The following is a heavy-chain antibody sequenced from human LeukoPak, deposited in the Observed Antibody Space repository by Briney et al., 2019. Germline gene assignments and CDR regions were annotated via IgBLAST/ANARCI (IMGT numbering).Heavy chain of an antibody. V-gene: IGHV3-23*01. D-gene: IGHD2-15*01. CDR3: AKDLMSSCHDY. CDR2: ISGSGGST. CDR1: GFTFSSYG. Sequence: GGSLRLSCAASGFTFSSYGMRWVRQAPGKGLEWVSAISGSGGSTYYADSVKGRFTISRDNSKNTLYLQMNSLRAEDTAVYYCAKDLMSSCHDYWGQGTLVTVSS. J-gene: IGHJ4*02.